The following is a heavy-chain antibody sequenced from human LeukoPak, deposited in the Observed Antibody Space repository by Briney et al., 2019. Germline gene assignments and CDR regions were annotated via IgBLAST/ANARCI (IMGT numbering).Heavy chain of an antibody. D-gene: IGHD3-22*01. CDR1: GFTFNNYY. J-gene: IGHJ4*02. V-gene: IGHV3-7*01. CDR2: IKEDGSEG. CDR3: AKDSGSAGAANA. Sequence: PGGSLRLSCAASGFTFNNYYMSWGRQAPRKGLEWVANIKEDGSEGYYMDSVKGRFTISRDNAKNSVYLQMNNLRAEDTAVYYCAKDSGSAGAANAWGQGTLVTVSS.